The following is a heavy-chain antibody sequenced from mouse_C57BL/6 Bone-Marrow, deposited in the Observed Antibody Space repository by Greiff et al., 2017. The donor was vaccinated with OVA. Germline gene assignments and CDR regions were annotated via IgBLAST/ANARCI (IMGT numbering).Heavy chain of an antibody. V-gene: IGHV14-4*01. CDR2: IDPANGDT. D-gene: IGHD1-1*01. J-gene: IGHJ2*01. CDR3: TTFYYYGSSYYFDY. Sequence: EVQLQQSGAELVRPGASVKLSCTASGFNITDDYMHWVKQRPEQGLEWIGWIDPANGDTEYASKFQGKATITADTSSNTAYLQLSSLTSEDTAVDYCTTFYYYGSSYYFDYWGKGTTLTVSS. CDR1: GFNITDDY.